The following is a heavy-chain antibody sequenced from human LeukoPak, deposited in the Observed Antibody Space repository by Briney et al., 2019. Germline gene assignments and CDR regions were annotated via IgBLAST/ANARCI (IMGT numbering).Heavy chain of an antibody. CDR2: INPSGGST. V-gene: IGHV1-46*01. D-gene: IGHD6-19*01. CDR1: GYTFTSYY. J-gene: IGHJ5*02. CDR3: ARLENQYSSGFDP. Sequence: ASVKVSCKASGYTFTSYYMHWARQAPGQGLEWMGIINPSGGSTSYAQKFQGRVTMTRDMSTSTVYMELSSLRSEDTAVYYCARLENQYSSGFDPWGQGTLVTVSS.